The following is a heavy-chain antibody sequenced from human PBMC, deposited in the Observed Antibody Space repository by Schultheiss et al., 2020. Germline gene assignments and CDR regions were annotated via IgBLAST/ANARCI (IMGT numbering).Heavy chain of an antibody. CDR3: AREQTGDYYYYGMDV. Sequence: SETLSLTCAVYGGSFSGYYWSWIRQPPGKGLEWIGEINHSGSTNYNPSLKSRVTISVDTSKNQFSLKLSSVTAADTAVYYCAREQTGDYYYYGMDVWGRGTTVTVSS. D-gene: IGHD1-14*01. J-gene: IGHJ6*02. CDR2: INHSGST. V-gene: IGHV4-34*01. CDR1: GGSFSGYY.